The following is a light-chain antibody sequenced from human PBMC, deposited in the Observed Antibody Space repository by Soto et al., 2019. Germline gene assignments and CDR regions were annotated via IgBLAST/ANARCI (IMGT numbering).Light chain of an antibody. Sequence: EIVLTQSPATLSLSPGERATLSCRASQSVSSYLAWYQQKPGQAPRLLIYDASNRATGIPARFSGSGSGTDFTLTISSRVPEDFAVYYCQQRSNWPSWTFGQGTKVEIK. CDR1: QSVSSY. CDR3: QQRSNWPSWT. J-gene: IGKJ1*01. CDR2: DAS. V-gene: IGKV3-11*01.